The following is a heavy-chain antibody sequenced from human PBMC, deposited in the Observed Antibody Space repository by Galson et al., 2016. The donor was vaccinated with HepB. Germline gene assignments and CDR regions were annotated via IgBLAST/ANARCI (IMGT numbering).Heavy chain of an antibody. CDR3: ARAGGLNENFHFDY. Sequence: CAISGDSVSNNIAAWNWIRQSPSRGLEWLGRAYYRSDWYNDYAGSARSRITINQDTSKDQFSLQLNSVTPEDTAVYYCARAGGLNENFHFDYWGQGTLVTVSS. CDR1: GDSVSNNIAA. D-gene: IGHD1-1*01. J-gene: IGHJ4*02. CDR2: AYYRSDWYN. V-gene: IGHV6-1*01.